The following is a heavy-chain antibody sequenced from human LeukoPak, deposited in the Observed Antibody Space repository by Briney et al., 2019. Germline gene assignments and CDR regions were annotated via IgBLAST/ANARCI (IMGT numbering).Heavy chain of an antibody. CDR2: IYYGGST. CDR3: AREGSDTVAAGTLSFDY. V-gene: IGHV4-39*07. J-gene: IGHJ4*02. D-gene: IGHD6-13*01. CDR1: GGSISSSSYY. Sequence: SETLSLTCTVSGGSISSSSYYWGWIRQPPGKGLEGIGNIYYGGSTYYNPPLKSRVTISVDTSKNQFSLKLTSVTAADTAVYYCAREGSDTVAAGTLSFDYWGQGTLVTVSS.